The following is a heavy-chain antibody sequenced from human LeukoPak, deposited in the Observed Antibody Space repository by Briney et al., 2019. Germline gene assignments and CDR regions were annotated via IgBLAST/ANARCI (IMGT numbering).Heavy chain of an antibody. CDR3: ATSYCTSTNCSYYMDV. Sequence: SETLSLTCSVSSGSISDHYWSWIRQPPGKGLEWIGYVYYSGSTKYNPSLKTRVSISLDRSTNQFGLRLSSVTAADTAVYYCATSYCTSTNCSYYMDVWGNGTTVTVSS. CDR1: SGSISDHY. D-gene: IGHD2-2*01. V-gene: IGHV4-59*11. J-gene: IGHJ6*03. CDR2: VYYSGST.